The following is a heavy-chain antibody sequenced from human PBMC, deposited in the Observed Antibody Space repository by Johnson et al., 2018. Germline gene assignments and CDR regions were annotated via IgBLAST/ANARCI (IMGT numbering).Heavy chain of an antibody. J-gene: IGHJ3*02. Sequence: QVQLQESGPGLVKPSETLSLTCTVSGGSIRSNYCSWIRQSPGMGLQWIGYIHYSGSTSYNPSLKRRVPMSVDASKNEFYLEVTSVTAADTAVYYLSKIKEGGASFDIWGQGTVVTVSS. CDR2: IHYSGST. V-gene: IGHV4-59*01. CDR3: SKIKEGGASFDI. D-gene: IGHD3-16*01. CDR1: GGSIRSNY.